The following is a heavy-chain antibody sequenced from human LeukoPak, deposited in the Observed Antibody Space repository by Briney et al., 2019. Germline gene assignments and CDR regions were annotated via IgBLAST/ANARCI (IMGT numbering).Heavy chain of an antibody. CDR2: INPNDGDT. CDR1: GYTFTDYY. Sequence: ASVKVSCKASGYTFTDYYMHWVRQAPGQGFEWMGWINPNDGDTNYAQKFQGRVTMTRDTSISTAHMEVSRLRSDDSAVYYCARANFLYCSSTTCLFDYWGQGTLVTVSS. D-gene: IGHD2-2*01. J-gene: IGHJ4*02. CDR3: ARANFLYCSSTTCLFDY. V-gene: IGHV1-2*02.